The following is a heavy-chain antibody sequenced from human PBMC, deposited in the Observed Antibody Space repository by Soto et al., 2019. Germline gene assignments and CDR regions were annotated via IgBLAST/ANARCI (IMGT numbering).Heavy chain of an antibody. CDR3: ARSDYCIAAALHYYYYMDA. V-gene: IGHV3-66*01. D-gene: IGHD6-13*01. CDR1: GFTVSSNY. Sequence: GGSLRLSCAASGFTVSSNYMSWVRQAPGKGLEWVSVIFSGGSTYYADSVKGRFTISRDNSKITLYLQMNSGRAEDTAVYYCARSDYCIAAALHYYYYMDAWGKGTTVTVSS. J-gene: IGHJ6*03. CDR2: IFSGGST.